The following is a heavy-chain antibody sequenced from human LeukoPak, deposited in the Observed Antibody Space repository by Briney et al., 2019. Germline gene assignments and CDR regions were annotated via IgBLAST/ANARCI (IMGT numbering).Heavy chain of an antibody. CDR2: INPNSGGT. Sequence: ASVKVSRKASGYTFTGYYMHWVRQAPRQGLEWVGWINPNSGGTNYAQKFQGRVTITRDTSISTAYMELSRLRSDDTAVYYCARVGSRIAAAYWFDPWGQGTLVTASS. V-gene: IGHV1-2*02. D-gene: IGHD6-13*01. CDR1: GYTFTGYY. CDR3: ARVGSRIAAAYWFDP. J-gene: IGHJ5*02.